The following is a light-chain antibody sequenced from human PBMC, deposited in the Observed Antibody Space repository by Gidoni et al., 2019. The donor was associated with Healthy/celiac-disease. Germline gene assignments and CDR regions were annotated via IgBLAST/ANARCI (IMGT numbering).Light chain of an antibody. V-gene: IGKV1-5*03. CDR2: KAS. J-gene: IGKJ2*01. CDR3: QQYNSYPYT. CDR1: QSISIW. Sequence: DIQMTQSPSTLSASVGDRVTITCRASQSISIWLAWYQQKPGKAPKLLIYKASTLESGVPSRFSGSGSETEFTLTISSLQPDDFATYYCQQYNSYPYTFGQGTKLEIK.